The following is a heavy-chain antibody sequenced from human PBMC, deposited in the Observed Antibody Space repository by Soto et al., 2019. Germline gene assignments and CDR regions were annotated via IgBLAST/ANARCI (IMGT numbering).Heavy chain of an antibody. D-gene: IGHD6-19*01. V-gene: IGHV1-18*01. CDR3: ASSVGIAVAGNQNWFDP. CDR1: GYTFTSYG. J-gene: IGHJ5*02. Sequence: QVQLVQSGAEVKKPGASVKVSCKASGYTFTSYGISWVRQAPGQGLEWMGWISAYNGNTNYAQKLQGRVTMTTDTSTSTAYMELRRVSTDATAVYYCASSVGIAVAGNQNWFDPWGQGTLVTVSS. CDR2: ISAYNGNT.